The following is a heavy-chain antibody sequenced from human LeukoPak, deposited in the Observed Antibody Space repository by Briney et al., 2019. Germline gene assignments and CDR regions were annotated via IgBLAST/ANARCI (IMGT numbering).Heavy chain of an antibody. CDR3: ARGPHYYDSSGYYYVSLGY. J-gene: IGHJ4*02. V-gene: IGHV1-69*01. D-gene: IGHD3-22*01. CDR2: IIPIFGTA. Sequence: SVKVSCKASGGTFSSYAISWVRQAPGQGLEWMGGIIPIFGTANYAQKFQGRVTITADESTSTAYMELSSLRSEDTAVYYCARGPHYYDSSGYYYVSLGYWGQGTLVTVSP. CDR1: GGTFSSYA.